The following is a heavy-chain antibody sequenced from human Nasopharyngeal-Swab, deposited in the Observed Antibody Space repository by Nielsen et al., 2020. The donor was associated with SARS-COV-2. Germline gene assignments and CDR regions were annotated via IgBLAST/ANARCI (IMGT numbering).Heavy chain of an antibody. D-gene: IGHD3-3*01. J-gene: IGHJ6*02. V-gene: IGHV3-23*01. CDR2: ISGGGDNT. CDR1: GFTFSSYA. CDR3: AKPVALEWLLYSENYYYYGMDV. Sequence: GESLKISCAASGFTFSSYAMNWVRQAPGKGLEWVSGISGGGDNTYCADSVKGRFTVSRDNSKNTLYLQMNSLRAEDTAVYYCAKPVALEWLLYSENYYYYGMDVWGQGTTVTVSS.